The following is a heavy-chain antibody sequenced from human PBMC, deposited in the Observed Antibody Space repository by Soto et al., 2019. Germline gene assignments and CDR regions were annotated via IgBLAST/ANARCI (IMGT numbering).Heavy chain of an antibody. J-gene: IGHJ6*02. V-gene: IGHV3-43*01. Sequence: GGSLRLSCAASGFTFDDYTMHWVRQAPGKGPEWVSLISWDGGSTYYADSVKGRFTISRDNSKNSLYLQMNSLRTEDTALYYCAKDIMGVYSGSFYGMDVWGQGTTVTVSS. CDR2: ISWDGGST. D-gene: IGHD1-26*01. CDR3: AKDIMGVYSGSFYGMDV. CDR1: GFTFDDYT.